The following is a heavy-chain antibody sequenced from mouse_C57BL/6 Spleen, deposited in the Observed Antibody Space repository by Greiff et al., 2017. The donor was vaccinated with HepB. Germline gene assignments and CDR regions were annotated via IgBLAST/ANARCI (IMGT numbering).Heavy chain of an antibody. CDR1: GYTFTSYW. Sequence: VKLQQPGAELVKPGASVKLSCKASGYTFTSYWMHWVKQRPGQGLEWIGMIHPNSGSTNYNEKFKSKATLTVDKSSSTAYMQLSSLTSEDSAVYYCASEGREDYFDYWGQGTTLTVSS. D-gene: IGHD3-3*01. CDR2: IHPNSGST. CDR3: ASEGREDYFDY. V-gene: IGHV1-64*01. J-gene: IGHJ2*01.